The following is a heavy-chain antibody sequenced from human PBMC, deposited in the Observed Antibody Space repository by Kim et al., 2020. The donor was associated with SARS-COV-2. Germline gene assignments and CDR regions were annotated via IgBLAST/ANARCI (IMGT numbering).Heavy chain of an antibody. D-gene: IGHD3-10*01. J-gene: IGHJ4*02. V-gene: IGHV3-11*04. CDR2: ISSSGSTI. CDR1: GFTFSDYD. CDR3: AGYGLGSYSMGWDFGY. Sequence: GGSLRLSCAASGFTFSDYDMRWIRQAPGKGLEWVSSISSSGSTIYYADSVKGRFTISRDNSKNPLYLQMNSLRAEDTAVYYCAGYGLGSYSMGWDFGYLGRGTLVAVS.